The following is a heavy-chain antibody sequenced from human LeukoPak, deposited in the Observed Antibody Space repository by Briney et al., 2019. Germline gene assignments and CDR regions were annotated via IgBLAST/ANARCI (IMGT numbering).Heavy chain of an antibody. CDR1: GYTFTHHG. V-gene: IGHV1-18*04. Sequence: GASVRVSCKASGYTFTHHGISWVRQAPGQGLEWMGWISCYNGDTMYAQNVQGRVTLSTDTSTNTANIELRSLSSDDTAMYYCARDPSNSAGYHAHFDSWGQGTLVTVSS. CDR2: ISCYNGDT. CDR3: ARDPSNSAGYHAHFDS. J-gene: IGHJ4*02. D-gene: IGHD5-12*01.